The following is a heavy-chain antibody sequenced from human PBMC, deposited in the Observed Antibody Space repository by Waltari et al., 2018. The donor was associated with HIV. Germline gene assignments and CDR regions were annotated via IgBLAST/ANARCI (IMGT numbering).Heavy chain of an antibody. J-gene: IGHJ3*02. V-gene: IGHV3-74*01. CDR2: ISSDGSTT. Sequence: EVQLVESGGGLVQPGGSLRPPCAASGFTFRSYWMHWVRQAPGKGLVWVSCISSDGSTTNYADSVKGRLTISRDNAKNTLYLQMNSLRADDTAVYYCARENTMTYYDALDIWGQGTMVTVSS. CDR3: ARENTMTYYDALDI. CDR1: GFTFRSYW. D-gene: IGHD4-17*01.